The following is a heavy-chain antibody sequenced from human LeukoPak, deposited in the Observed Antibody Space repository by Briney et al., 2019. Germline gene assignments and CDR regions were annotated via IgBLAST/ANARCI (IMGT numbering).Heavy chain of an antibody. V-gene: IGHV1-8*01. Sequence: ASVKVSCKASGYTFTSYDINWVRQATGQGLEWMGWMNPNSGNTGHAQKFQGRVTMTRNTSISTAYMELSSLRSEDTAVYYSAMGYDFWSGYNDWGQGTLVTVSS. J-gene: IGHJ4*02. CDR2: MNPNSGNT. CDR1: GYTFTSYD. D-gene: IGHD3-3*01. CDR3: AMGYDFWSGYND.